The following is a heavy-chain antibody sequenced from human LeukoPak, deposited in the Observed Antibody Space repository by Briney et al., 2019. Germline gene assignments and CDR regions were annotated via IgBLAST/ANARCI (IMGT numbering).Heavy chain of an antibody. CDR1: GFTFSSYS. Sequence: GGSLRHSCAASGFTFSSYSMNWVRQAPGKGLEWVSSISSSSSYIYYAGSVKGRFTISRDNAKNSLYLQMNSLRAEDTAVYYCASGASGGSYWGQGTLVTVSS. J-gene: IGHJ4*02. V-gene: IGHV3-21*01. CDR2: ISSSSSYI. CDR3: ASGASGGSY. D-gene: IGHD2-15*01.